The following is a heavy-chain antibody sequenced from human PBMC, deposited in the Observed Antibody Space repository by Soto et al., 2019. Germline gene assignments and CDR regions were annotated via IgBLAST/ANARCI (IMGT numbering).Heavy chain of an antibody. CDR1: GGSFSGYY. Sequence: SETLSLTCAVYGGSFSGYYWSWIRQPPGKGLEWIGEINHSGSTNYNPSLKSRVTISVDTSKNQFSLKLSSVTAADTAVYYCARRSQVVTKIAAFDIWGQGTMVTV. J-gene: IGHJ3*02. CDR3: ARRSQVVTKIAAFDI. V-gene: IGHV4-34*01. D-gene: IGHD2-21*02. CDR2: INHSGST.